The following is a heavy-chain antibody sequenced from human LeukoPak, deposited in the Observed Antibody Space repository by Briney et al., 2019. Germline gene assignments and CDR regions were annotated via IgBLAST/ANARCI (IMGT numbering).Heavy chain of an antibody. CDR3: ARAIQFGGYFDY. D-gene: IGHD2-15*01. J-gene: IGHJ4*02. CDR2: IFGAGTT. CDR1: GFTVSSKY. V-gene: IGHV3-53*01. Sequence: GGSLRLSCAASGFTVSSKYMSWVRQAPGKGLEWVSVIFGAGTTYYADSVKGRFTISRDNSKNTLYLQMNSLRAEDTAVYYCARAIQFGGYFDYWGQGTLVTVST.